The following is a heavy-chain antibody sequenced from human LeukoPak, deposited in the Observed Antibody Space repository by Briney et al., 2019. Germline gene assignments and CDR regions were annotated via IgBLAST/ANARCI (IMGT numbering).Heavy chain of an antibody. D-gene: IGHD3-10*01. CDR3: ARGMLTAATAFDY. CDR2: ISSDGSNN. Sequence: GGSLRLSCAASGFTFNNYAMYWVRQAPGKGLEWLAVISSDGSNNYYADSVKGRFTISRDNSKNTLYLQMNSLRAEDTAMYYCARGMLTAATAFDYWGQGTLVTVSS. J-gene: IGHJ4*02. CDR1: GFTFNNYA. V-gene: IGHV3-30*04.